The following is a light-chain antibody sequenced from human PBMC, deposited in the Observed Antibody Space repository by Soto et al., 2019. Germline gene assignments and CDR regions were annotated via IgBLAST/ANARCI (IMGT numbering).Light chain of an antibody. V-gene: IGLV1-44*01. CDR2: NIN. J-gene: IGLJ1*01. CDR1: SSNIGSNS. Sequence: QSVLTQIHSASGTPGQRVTISCSGGSSNIGSNSVHWYQQLPGSAPKLLIYNINERPSGVPDRFSGSKSGTSASLAISGLQSEDEADYYCAAYDDSLDGQLFGTGTKVTVL. CDR3: AAYDDSLDGQL.